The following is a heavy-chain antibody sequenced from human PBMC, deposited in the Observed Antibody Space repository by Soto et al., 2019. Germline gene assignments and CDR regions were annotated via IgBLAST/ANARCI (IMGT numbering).Heavy chain of an antibody. V-gene: IGHV3-48*02. D-gene: IGHD6-19*01. CDR1: GFTFSSHS. CDR2: IGGSTSFT. CDR3: AKGVSSSGWLIDY. J-gene: IGHJ4*02. Sequence: GGSLRLSCVGSGFTFSSHSMNWVRQAPGKALEWVSYIGGSTSFTDYTDSVKGRFTISRDNAKSSLYLQMNSLRDEDTAVYYCAKGVSSSGWLIDYWGQGILVTVSS.